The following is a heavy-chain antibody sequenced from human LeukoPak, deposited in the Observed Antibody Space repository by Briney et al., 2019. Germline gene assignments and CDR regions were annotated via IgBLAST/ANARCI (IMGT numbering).Heavy chain of an antibody. Sequence: PSETLSLTCTVSGGSISSYYWSWIRLPPGKGLEWIGYVYYSGSTNYNPSLKSRVTISVDTSKNQFSLKLSSVTAADTAVYYCARGSGAHYYYYIMDVWGQGTTVTVSS. J-gene: IGHJ6*02. V-gene: IGHV4-59*01. CDR2: VYYSGST. D-gene: IGHD3-10*01. CDR1: GGSISSYY. CDR3: ARGSGAHYYYYIMDV.